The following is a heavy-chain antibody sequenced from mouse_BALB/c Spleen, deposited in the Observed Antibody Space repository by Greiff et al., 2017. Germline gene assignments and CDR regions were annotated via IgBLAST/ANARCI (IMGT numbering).Heavy chain of an antibody. J-gene: IGHJ4*01. CDR3: ARFYDGYPYAMDY. Sequence: EVKLVESGGDLVKPGGSLKLSCAASGFTFSSYGMSWVRQTPDKRLEWVATISSGGSYTYYPDSVKGRFTISRDNAKNTLYLQMSSLKSEDTAMYYCARFYDGYPYAMDYWGQGTSVTVSA. V-gene: IGHV5-6*01. CDR1: GFTFSSYG. CDR2: ISSGGSYT. D-gene: IGHD2-3*01.